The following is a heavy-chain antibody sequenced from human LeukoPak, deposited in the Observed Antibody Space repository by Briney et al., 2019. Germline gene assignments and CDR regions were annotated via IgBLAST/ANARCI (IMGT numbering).Heavy chain of an antibody. V-gene: IGHV3-21*04. CDR3: AREEGSGSYRYY. CDR2: ISSSSSYI. D-gene: IGHD3-10*01. Sequence: GGSLRLSCAASGFTFSSYSMNWVRQAPGKGLEWVSSISSSSSYIYYADSVKGRFTISRDNAKNSLYLQMNSLRAEDTAVYYCAREEGSGSYRYYWGQGTLVTVSS. J-gene: IGHJ4*02. CDR1: GFTFSSYS.